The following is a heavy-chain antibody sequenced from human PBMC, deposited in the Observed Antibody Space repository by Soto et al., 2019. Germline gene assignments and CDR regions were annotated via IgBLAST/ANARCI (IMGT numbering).Heavy chain of an antibody. V-gene: IGHV1-3*01. CDR2: INAGNGNT. CDR1: GYTFISYA. CDR3: ARGPGGPDGPGDY. D-gene: IGHD2-15*01. J-gene: IGHJ4*02. Sequence: QVQLVQSGAEVKKPGASVNVSCRASGYTFISYAMHWVRQAPGQRLEWMGWINAGNGNTKYSQKFQGRVTITRDTSASTAYMELSSLRSEDTAVYYCARGPGGPDGPGDYWGQGTLVTVSS.